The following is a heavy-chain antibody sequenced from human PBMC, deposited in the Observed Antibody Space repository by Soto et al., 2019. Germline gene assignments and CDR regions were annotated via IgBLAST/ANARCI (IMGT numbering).Heavy chain of an antibody. CDR2: IIPIFGTA. J-gene: IGHJ3*02. Sequence: ASVKVSCKASGGTFSSYAISWVRQAPGQGLEWMGGIIPIFGTANYAQKFQGRVTITADESTSTAYMELSSMRSEDTAVYYCADLRVAGARTFPDAFDIWGQGTMVTVSS. CDR3: ADLRVAGARTFPDAFDI. D-gene: IGHD2-15*01. CDR1: GGTFSSYA. V-gene: IGHV1-69*13.